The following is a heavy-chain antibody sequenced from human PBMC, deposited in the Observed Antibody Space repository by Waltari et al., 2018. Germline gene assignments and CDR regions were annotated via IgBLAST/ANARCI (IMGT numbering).Heavy chain of an antibody. CDR3: ARDFGDYRTDY. Sequence: QLQLQESGPGLVKPSETLSLTCTVSGGSINSYGFYWAWIRQPPGKGLEWMVSIHPDGAITYNPSLKSRVAISMDASRNQFSFSLASVTAADTALYYCARDFGDYRTDYWGQGTLVTVSS. J-gene: IGHJ4*02. CDR1: GGSINSYGFY. V-gene: IGHV4-39*01. D-gene: IGHD4-17*01. CDR2: IHPDGAI.